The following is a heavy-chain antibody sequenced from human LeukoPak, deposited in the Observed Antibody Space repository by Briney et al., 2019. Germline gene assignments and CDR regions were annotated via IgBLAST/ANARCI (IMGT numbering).Heavy chain of an antibody. V-gene: IGHV4-39*01. CDR3: ARKPPYYDILTGPFDY. CDR2: IYYSGST. J-gene: IGHJ4*02. CDR1: GGSISSSSYY. Sequence: SETLSLPCTVSGGSISSSSYYWGWIRQPPGKGLEWIGSIYYSGSTYYNPSLKSRVTISVDTSKNQFSLKLSSVTAADTAVYYCARKPPYYDILTGPFDYWGQGTLVTVSS. D-gene: IGHD3-9*01.